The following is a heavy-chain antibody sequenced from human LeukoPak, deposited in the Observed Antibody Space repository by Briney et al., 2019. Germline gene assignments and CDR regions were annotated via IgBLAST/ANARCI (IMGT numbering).Heavy chain of an antibody. J-gene: IGHJ4*02. Sequence: GGSLRLSCAASGFTFSSYAMHWVRQAPGKGLEWVAIIWSDGNNKYYADSVEGRFTISRDTSKNTLYLQMNSLRAEDTAVYYCAKDVSYSGYVISGPNFDYWGQGTLVTVSS. D-gene: IGHD5-12*01. CDR1: GFTFSSYA. V-gene: IGHV3-33*06. CDR2: IWSDGNNK. CDR3: AKDVSYSGYVISGPNFDY.